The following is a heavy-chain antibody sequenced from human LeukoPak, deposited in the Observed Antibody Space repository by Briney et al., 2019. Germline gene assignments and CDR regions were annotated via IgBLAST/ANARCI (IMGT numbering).Heavy chain of an antibody. CDR1: GGSISSGGYS. CDR3: ARDYPSVDY. J-gene: IGHJ4*02. CDR2: IYYSGST. Sequence: SQTLSLTCAVSGGSISSGGYSWSWIRQPPGKGLEWIGSIYYSGSTYYNPSLKSRVTISVDTSKNQFSLKLSSVTAADTAVYYCARDYPSVDYWGQGTLVTVSS. V-gene: IGHV4-30-4*07.